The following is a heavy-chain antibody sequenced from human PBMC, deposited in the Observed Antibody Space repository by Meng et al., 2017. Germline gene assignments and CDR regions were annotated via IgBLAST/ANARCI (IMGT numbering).Heavy chain of an antibody. D-gene: IGHD5-12*01. J-gene: IGHJ6*02. CDR3: ARGRVGDIVATIVGANYYYYYGMDV. Sequence: SVKVSCKASGGTFSSYAISWVRQAPGQGLEWMGGIIPIFGTANYAQKFQGRVTITRNTSISTAYMELSSLRSEDTAVYYCARGRVGDIVATIVGANYYYYYGMDVWGQGTTVTVSS. V-gene: IGHV1-69*05. CDR1: GGTFSSYA. CDR2: IIPIFGTA.